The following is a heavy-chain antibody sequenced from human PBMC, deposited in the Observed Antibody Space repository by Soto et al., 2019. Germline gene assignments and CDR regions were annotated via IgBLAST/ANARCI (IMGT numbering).Heavy chain of an antibody. CDR1: GGSISSYY. Sequence: PSETLSLTCTVSGGSISSYYWSWIRQPPGKGLEWIGYIYYSGSTNYNPSLKSRVTISVDTSKNQFSLKLSSVTAADTAVYYCASGYSGYLYYYYYYMDVWGKGTTVTVSS. V-gene: IGHV4-59*01. J-gene: IGHJ6*03. CDR2: IYYSGST. D-gene: IGHD5-12*01. CDR3: ASGYSGYLYYYYYYMDV.